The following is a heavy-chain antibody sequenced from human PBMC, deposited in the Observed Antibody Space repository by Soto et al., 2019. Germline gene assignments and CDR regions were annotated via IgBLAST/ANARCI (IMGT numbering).Heavy chain of an antibody. D-gene: IGHD2-2*02. J-gene: IGHJ5*02. CDR1: GYSFSTYD. CDR2: VNPKSGNT. V-gene: IGHV1-8*01. Sequence: QVQLVQSGAEVKKPGASVKVSCKASGYSFSTYDINWVRQAAGQGLEWMGWVNPKSGNTDYAQRFLGRVTMNSNTSISTAYMELSALTPEDTSVYYCARPYCDSTSCYTDWFDPWGQGTLVTVSS. CDR3: ARPYCDSTSCYTDWFDP.